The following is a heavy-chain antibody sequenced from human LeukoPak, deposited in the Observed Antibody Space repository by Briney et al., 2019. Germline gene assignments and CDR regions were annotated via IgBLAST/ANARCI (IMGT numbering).Heavy chain of an antibody. CDR2: IYYSGST. CDR1: GGSISSYY. V-gene: IGHV4-59*01. D-gene: IGHD2-8*01. Sequence: SETLSLTCTVSGGSISSYYWSWIRQPPGKGLEWIGYIYYSGSTNYNPSLKSRVTISVDTSKNQFSLKLKSVTAADTAVYYCARVNCTNGVCYNSRGWFDPWGQEPWSPSPQ. CDR3: ARVNCTNGVCYNSRGWFDP. J-gene: IGHJ5*02.